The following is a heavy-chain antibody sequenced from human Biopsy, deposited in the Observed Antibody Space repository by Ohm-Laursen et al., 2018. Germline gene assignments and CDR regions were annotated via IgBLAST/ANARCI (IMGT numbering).Heavy chain of an antibody. D-gene: IGHD3-3*01. CDR1: DDSIRNFY. V-gene: IGHV4-59*08. J-gene: IGHJ3*01. Sequence: SDTLSLTCAVPDDSIRNFYWTWIRQPPGQGLEWIGHASYSGYTNYNPSLKSRVTISVDTSKNHFSLNLRSVTAADTAVYSCARLGNFWNAEDGLDLWGLGTMVTVSS. CDR3: ARLGNFWNAEDGLDL. CDR2: ASYSGYT.